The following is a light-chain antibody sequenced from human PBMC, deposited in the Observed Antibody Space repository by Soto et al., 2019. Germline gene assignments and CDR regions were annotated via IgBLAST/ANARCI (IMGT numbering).Light chain of an antibody. J-gene: IGKJ1*01. CDR3: QQYNNWPPWT. CDR1: QSIGSN. V-gene: IGKV3-15*01. CDR2: DAS. Sequence: EIVMRQSPATLSVSPGERATLSCRASQSIGSNLAWYQQKPGQAPRLLIYDASTRPTDIPARFSGSGSGTDFTLTISSLQSEDFAVYFCQQYNNWPPWTFGQGTK.